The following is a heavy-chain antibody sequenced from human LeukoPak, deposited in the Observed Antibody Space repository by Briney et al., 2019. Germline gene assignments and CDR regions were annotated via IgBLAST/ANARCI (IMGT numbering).Heavy chain of an antibody. V-gene: IGHV3-11*01. CDR2: MSSGGSTI. Sequence: GGSLRLSCAASRFTFSDYYMSWVRQAPGKGLAWVSYMSSGGSTIFYADSVKGRFTISRDNAENSLYLQMNSLRVEDTAVYYCARVLRGGNSGYTFDIWGQGTMVTVSS. CDR1: RFTFSDYY. CDR3: ARVLRGGNSGYTFDI. D-gene: IGHD4-23*01. J-gene: IGHJ3*02.